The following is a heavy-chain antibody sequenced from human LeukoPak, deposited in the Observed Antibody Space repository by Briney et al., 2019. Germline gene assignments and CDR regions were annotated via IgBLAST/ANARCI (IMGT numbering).Heavy chain of an antibody. D-gene: IGHD6-19*01. J-gene: IGHJ6*03. CDR3: ARHRREWLAPYYYYYMDV. Sequence: PSETLSLTCTVSGGSIRSSSYYSGWIRQPPGKGLEWIVGIYYSGSTYYSPSLKSRVTISVHTSKNQFSLKLSSVAATDTAVYYCARHRREWLAPYYYYYMDVWGKGTTVTVSS. V-gene: IGHV4-39*01. CDR2: IYYSGST. CDR1: GGSIRSSSYY.